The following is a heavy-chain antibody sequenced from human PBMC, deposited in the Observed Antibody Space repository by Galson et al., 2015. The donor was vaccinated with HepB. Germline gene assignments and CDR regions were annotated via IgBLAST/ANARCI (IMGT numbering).Heavy chain of an antibody. CDR1: GYTFTGYY. J-gene: IGHJ3*02. Sequence: SVKVSCKASGYTFTGYYMHWVRQAPGQGLEWMGRINPNSGGTNYAQKFQGRVTMTRDTSISTAYMELSRLRSDDTAVYYCARGEYCSGGSCYSGAFEIWGQGTMVTVSS. CDR3: ARGEYCSGGSCYSGAFEI. D-gene: IGHD2-15*01. CDR2: INPNSGGT. V-gene: IGHV1-2*06.